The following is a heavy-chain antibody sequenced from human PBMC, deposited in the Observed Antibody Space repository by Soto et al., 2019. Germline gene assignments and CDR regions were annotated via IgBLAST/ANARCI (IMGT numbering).Heavy chain of an antibody. V-gene: IGHV3-30*03. CDR1: GFTFSRYG. CDR3: ASRVPHGTYGAPYFQH. J-gene: IGHJ1*01. D-gene: IGHD1-26*01. Sequence: GGSLRLSCAASGFTFSRYGLHWVRQHPGKGLEWVAVISFDGSDKYYADAVKGRFTISRDHSKNTLYLQMNSLRAVDTAVYYCASRVPHGTYGAPYFQHWGQGTLVTVSS. CDR2: ISFDGSDK.